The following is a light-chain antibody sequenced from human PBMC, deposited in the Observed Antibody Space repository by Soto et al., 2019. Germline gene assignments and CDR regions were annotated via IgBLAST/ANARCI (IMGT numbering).Light chain of an antibody. V-gene: IGKV3-15*01. J-gene: IGKJ4*01. CDR3: QQYNNWPLT. CDR1: QTVSSS. CDR2: GAS. Sequence: EIVMTQSPVTLSLSPGERATFSCRASQTVSSSLAWYQQKPGQAPRLLIYGASTRATGIPARFSGSGSGTEFTLTISSLQSEDFAVYYCQQYNNWPLTFGGGTKVDIK.